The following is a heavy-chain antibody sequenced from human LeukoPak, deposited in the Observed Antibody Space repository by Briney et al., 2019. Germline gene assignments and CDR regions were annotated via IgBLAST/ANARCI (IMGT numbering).Heavy chain of an antibody. J-gene: IGHJ6*03. CDR1: GFTFSSYW. D-gene: IGHD2-15*01. V-gene: IGHV3-7*01. CDR2: IKQDGSEK. CDR3: AKDWGVVDYMDV. Sequence: GGSLRLSCAASGFTFSSYWMSWVRQAPGKGLEWVANIKQDGSEKYYVDSVKGRFIISRDNAKNSLYLQMNSLRAEDTAVYYCAKDWGVVDYMDVWGKGTTVTVSS.